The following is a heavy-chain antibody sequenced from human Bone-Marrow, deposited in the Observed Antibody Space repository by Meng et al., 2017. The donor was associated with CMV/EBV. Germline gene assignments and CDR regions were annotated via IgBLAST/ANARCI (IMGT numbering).Heavy chain of an antibody. CDR2: IDIDGRDI. CDR1: GFTLRSYW. J-gene: IGHJ4*02. Sequence: EVQLVVSGGGLVQPGGSLRLSCAVSGFTLRSYWMHWVRQAPGKGLEWVSRIDIDGRDITYADSVKGRFTISRDTAKNTLYLEMNSLRVEDTAVYYCARGLEEYLGWEMGYWGQGTLVTVSS. V-gene: IGHV3-74*03. D-gene: IGHD2/OR15-2a*01. CDR3: ARGLEEYLGWEMGY.